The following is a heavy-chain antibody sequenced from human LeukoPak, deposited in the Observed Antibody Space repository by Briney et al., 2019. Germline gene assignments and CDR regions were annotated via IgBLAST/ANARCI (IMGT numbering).Heavy chain of an antibody. CDR3: AARGVYCSSTSCQDY. CDR1: GFTVSSNY. V-gene: IGHV3-53*01. CDR2: IYSGGST. D-gene: IGHD2-2*01. J-gene: IGHJ4*02. Sequence: GGSLRLSCAASGFTVSSNYMSWLRQAPGEGLEWVSVIYSGGSTYYADSVKGRFTISRDNSKNTLYLQMNSLRAEDTAVYYCAARGVYCSSTSCQDYWGQGTLVTVSS.